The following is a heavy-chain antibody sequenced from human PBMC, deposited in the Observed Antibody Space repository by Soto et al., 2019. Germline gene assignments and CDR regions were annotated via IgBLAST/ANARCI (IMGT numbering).Heavy chain of an antibody. CDR2: ISSSSSYI. CDR3: ARRYYYDTSGDPFAY. J-gene: IGHJ4*02. CDR1: GFTFTSYS. D-gene: IGHD3-22*01. V-gene: IGHV3-21*01. Sequence: EVQLVESGGGLVKPGGSLRLSCAASGFTFTSYSMNWVRQAPGKGLEWVSSISSSSSYIFYADSVKGRFTISRDNANNSLYLQMNSLRAEDTALYYCARRYYYDTSGDPFAYWGQGTLVTVSS.